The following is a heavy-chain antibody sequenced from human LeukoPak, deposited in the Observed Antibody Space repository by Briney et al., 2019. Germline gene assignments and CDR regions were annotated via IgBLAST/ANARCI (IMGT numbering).Heavy chain of an antibody. J-gene: IGHJ6*02. Sequence: GRSLRLSCAASGFTFSSYAMHWVRQAPDKGLEWVAVISYDGSNKYYADSVKGRFTISRDNSKNTLYLQMNRLRAEDTAIYYCAREWGYGCGGECFSGIQAYYGMDVWGQGTTVTVSS. CDR3: AREWGYGCGGECFSGIQAYYGMDV. D-gene: IGHD2-15*01. V-gene: IGHV3-30*14. CDR1: GFTFSSYA. CDR2: ISYDGSNK.